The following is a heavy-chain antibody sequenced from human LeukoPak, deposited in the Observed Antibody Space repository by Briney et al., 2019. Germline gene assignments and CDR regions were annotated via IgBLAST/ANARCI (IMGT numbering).Heavy chain of an antibody. CDR2: IKKDGSEE. D-gene: IGHD3-3*01. CDR1: GFTFTSYW. V-gene: IGHV3-7*01. J-gene: IGHJ4*02. Sequence: GGSLRLSCAASGFTFTSYWMSWVRQAPGKGLEWLATIKKDGSEEYYVDSVEGRFSISRDNAKNSLYLQMNSLRAEDTAVYHCVKGGVPSDWGQGTLVTVSS. CDR3: VKGGVPSD.